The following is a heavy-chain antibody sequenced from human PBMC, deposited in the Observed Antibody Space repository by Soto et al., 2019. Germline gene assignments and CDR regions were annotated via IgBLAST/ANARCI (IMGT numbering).Heavy chain of an antibody. CDR2: IYPGDSDT. J-gene: IGHJ6*02. V-gene: IGHV5-51*01. CDR3: ARPRSSSHYYYGMHV. D-gene: IGHD6-13*01. CDR1: GYSFTSYW. Sequence: GESLKISCKGSGYSFTSYWIGWVRQMPGKGLEWMGIIYPGDSDTRYSPSFQGQVTISADKSISTAYLQWSSLKASDTAMYYCARPRSSSHYYYGMHVCGQGTTVTVSS.